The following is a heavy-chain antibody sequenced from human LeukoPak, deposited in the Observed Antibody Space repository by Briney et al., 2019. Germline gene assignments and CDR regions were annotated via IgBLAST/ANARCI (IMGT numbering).Heavy chain of an antibody. V-gene: IGHV3-66*03. CDR1: GFSVRNYY. J-gene: IGHJ5*02. CDR2: IRDSGET. CDR3: ARDRAATEHWVEFDL. Sequence: GGSLGLSCAATGFSVRNYYMSWVRQAPGKGLEWVSLIRDSGETFYIDSVKGRFTISRDDSKNTVYLQMNRLRVEDTAVYFCARDRAATEHWVEFDLWGQGTLVTVSS. D-gene: IGHD3-3*02.